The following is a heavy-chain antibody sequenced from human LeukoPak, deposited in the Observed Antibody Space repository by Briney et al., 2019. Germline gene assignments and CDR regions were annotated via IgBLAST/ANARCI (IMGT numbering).Heavy chain of an antibody. CDR1: GGSFSGYY. D-gene: IGHD2-8*01. CDR2: INHSGST. Sequence: SETLSFTCAVYGGSFSGYYWSWIRQPPGKGLEWIGEINHSGSTNYNPSLKSRVTISVDTSKNQFSLKLSSVTAADTAVYYCARWGRTNGVRWGQGTLVTVSS. J-gene: IGHJ4*02. CDR3: ARWGRTNGVR. V-gene: IGHV4-34*01.